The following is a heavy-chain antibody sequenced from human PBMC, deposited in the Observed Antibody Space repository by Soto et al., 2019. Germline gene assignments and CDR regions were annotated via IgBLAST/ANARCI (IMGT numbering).Heavy chain of an antibody. Sequence: SETLSLTCAVYGGSFSGYYWSWIRQPPGKGLEWIGEINHSGSTNYNPSLKSRVTISVDTSKNQFSLKLSSVTAADTAVYYCARQGELSPLDYWGQGTLVTVSS. J-gene: IGHJ4*02. V-gene: IGHV4-34*01. D-gene: IGHD1-7*01. CDR3: ARQGELSPLDY. CDR1: GGSFSGYY. CDR2: INHSGST.